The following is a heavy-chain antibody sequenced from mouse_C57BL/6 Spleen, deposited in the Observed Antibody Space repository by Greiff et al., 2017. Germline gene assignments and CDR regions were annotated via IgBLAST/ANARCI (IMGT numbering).Heavy chain of an antibody. Sequence: EVKLMESGGGLVKPGGSLKLSCAASGFTFSSYDMSWVRQTPEKRLEWVATISDGGSYTYYPDNVKGRFTISRDNAKNNLYLQMSHLKSEDTAMYYCARGGAVVARYWYFDVWGTGTTVTVSS. CDR3: ARGGAVVARYWYFDV. V-gene: IGHV5-4*03. J-gene: IGHJ1*03. D-gene: IGHD1-1*01. CDR2: ISDGGSYT. CDR1: GFTFSSYD.